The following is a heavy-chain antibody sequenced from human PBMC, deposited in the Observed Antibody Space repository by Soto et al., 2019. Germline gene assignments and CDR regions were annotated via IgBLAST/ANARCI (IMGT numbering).Heavy chain of an antibody. J-gene: IGHJ6*02. Sequence: EGSLRLSCAASGFTFSSYSMNWVRQAPVKGLEWVSYISSSSSTIYYADSVKGRFTISRDNAKNSLYLQMNSLKTEDTAVYYCTTDWIVATTQTHYYYYGMDVWGQGTTVTVSS. CDR2: ISSSSSTI. CDR1: GFTFSSYS. V-gene: IGHV3-48*01. CDR3: TTDWIVATTQTHYYYYGMDV. D-gene: IGHD5-12*01.